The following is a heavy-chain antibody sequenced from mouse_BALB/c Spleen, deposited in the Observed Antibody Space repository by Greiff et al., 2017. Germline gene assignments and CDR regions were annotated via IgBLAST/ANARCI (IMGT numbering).Heavy chain of an antibody. CDR1: GFTLNTYA. Sequence: EVQGVESGGGLVQPSGSLKLSCAASGFTLNTYAMNWVRQAPGKGLDWVARIRSRSNNYATYYADSVKDRITISRDNSQSMLYLQMNNLKTEDTAMYYCVRRGYYGAMDYWGQGTSVTVSS. CDR2: IRSRSNNYAT. CDR3: VRRGYYGAMDY. D-gene: IGHD1-1*01. V-gene: IGHV10-1*02. J-gene: IGHJ4*01.